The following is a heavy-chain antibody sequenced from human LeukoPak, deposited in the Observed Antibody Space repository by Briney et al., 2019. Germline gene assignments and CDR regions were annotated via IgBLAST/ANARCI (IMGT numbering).Heavy chain of an antibody. CDR1: GFTFSSYG. V-gene: IGHV3-30*02. J-gene: IGHJ4*02. Sequence: GGSLRLSCAASGFTFSSYGMHWVRQAPGKGLEWVAFIRYDGSNKYYADSVKGRFTISRDNSKNTLYLQMNSLRAEDTAVYYCAKDDWSRGVIEDYWGQGTLVTVYS. CDR3: AKDDWSRGVIEDY. CDR2: IRYDGSNK. D-gene: IGHD3-10*01.